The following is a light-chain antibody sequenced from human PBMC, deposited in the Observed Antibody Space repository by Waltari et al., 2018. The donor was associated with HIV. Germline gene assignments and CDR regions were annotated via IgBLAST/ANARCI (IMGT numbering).Light chain of an antibody. CDR2: DNT. Sequence: QSVLTQPPSMSAAPGQRVTIPCSGSASNFGRDFVSWYQHVPGTAPKLLIYDNTKRPSGISDRFSGSKSGTSATLAITGLQTGDEAVYYCGTWDNRLSVGVFGGGTRLTVL. CDR3: GTWDNRLSVGV. V-gene: IGLV1-51*01. J-gene: IGLJ3*02. CDR1: ASNFGRDF.